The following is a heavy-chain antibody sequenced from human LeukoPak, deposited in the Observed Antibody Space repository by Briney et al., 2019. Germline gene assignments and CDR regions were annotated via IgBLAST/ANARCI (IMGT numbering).Heavy chain of an antibody. CDR1: GYTFTSNY. V-gene: IGHV1-46*01. CDR3: ARVTETLYSSSWYGSTSGTLSASDY. CDR2: IYPRDGST. D-gene: IGHD6-13*01. J-gene: IGHJ4*02. Sequence: ASVKVSCKASGYTFTSNYIHWVRQAPGQGLEWMGMIYPRDGSTSYAQKFQGRVTVTRDTSTSTVHMELSGLRSEDTAVYYCARVTETLYSSSWYGSTSGTLSASDYWGQGTLVTVSS.